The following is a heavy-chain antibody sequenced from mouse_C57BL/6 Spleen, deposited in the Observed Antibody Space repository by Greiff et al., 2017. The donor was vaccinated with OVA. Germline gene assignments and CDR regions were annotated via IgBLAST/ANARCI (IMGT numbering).Heavy chain of an antibody. CDR3: ARHSKGYAMDY. CDR1: GYTFTSYW. J-gene: IGHJ4*01. Sequence: QVQLKQPGAELVMPGASVKLSCKASGYTFTSYWMHWVKQRPGQGLEWIGEIDPSDSYTNYNQKFKGKSTLTVDKSSSTAYMQLSSLTSEDSAVYYCARHSKGYAMDYWGQGTSVTVSS. V-gene: IGHV1-69*01. CDR2: IDPSDSYT. D-gene: IGHD2-5*01.